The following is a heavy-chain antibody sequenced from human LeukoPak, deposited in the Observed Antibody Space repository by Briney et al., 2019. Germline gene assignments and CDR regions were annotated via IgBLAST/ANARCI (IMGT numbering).Heavy chain of an antibody. V-gene: IGHV1-18*01. J-gene: IGHJ4*02. D-gene: IGHD5-12*01. CDR2: ISAYNGNT. Sequence: ASVKVSCKASGYTFTSYGISWVRQAPGQGLEWMGWISAYNGNTNYAQKLQGRVTMTTDTSTSTAYMELRSLRSDDTAVYYCATDFSGYDLAAPLDYWGQGTLVTVSS. CDR1: GYTFTSYG. CDR3: ATDFSGYDLAAPLDY.